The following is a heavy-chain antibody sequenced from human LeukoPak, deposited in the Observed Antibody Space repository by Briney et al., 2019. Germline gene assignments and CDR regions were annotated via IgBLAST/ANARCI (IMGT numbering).Heavy chain of an antibody. Sequence: ASVKVSCKASGYTFTGYYMHWVRQAPGQGLEWMGWINPNSGGTNYAQKFQGRVTMTRDTSISTAYMELSRLRSDDTAVYYGAKYLGYCRRTSCYPWFDPWGQGTLVTVSS. CDR2: INPNSGGT. CDR3: AKYLGYCRRTSCYPWFDP. CDR1: GYTFTGYY. V-gene: IGHV1-2*02. D-gene: IGHD2-2*01. J-gene: IGHJ5*02.